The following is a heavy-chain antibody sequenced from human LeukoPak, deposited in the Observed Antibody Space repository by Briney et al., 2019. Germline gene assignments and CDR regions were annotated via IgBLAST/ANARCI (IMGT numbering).Heavy chain of an antibody. Sequence: SETLSLTCTVSGGSISSSSYYWGWIRQPPGKGLKWIGSIYYSGSTYYNPSLKSRVTISVDTSKNQFSLKLSSVTAADTAVYYCARVTYRSSWYEGDWFDPWGQGTLVTVSS. V-gene: IGHV4-39*07. CDR2: IYYSGST. CDR3: ARVTYRSSWYEGDWFDP. J-gene: IGHJ5*02. D-gene: IGHD6-13*01. CDR1: GGSISSSSYY.